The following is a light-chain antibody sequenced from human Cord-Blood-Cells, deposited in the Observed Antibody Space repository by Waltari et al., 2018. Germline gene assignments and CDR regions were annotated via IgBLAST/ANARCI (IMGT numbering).Light chain of an antibody. CDR2: EGS. J-gene: IGLJ3*02. CDR3: CSYAGSSTFV. V-gene: IGLV2-23*01. CDR1: SSDAGSYNI. Sequence: QSALTQPASVSGSPGQSITISCTGTSSDAGSYNIVSWYQQHPGKAPKLMIYEGSKRPSGVSNRFSGSKSGNTASLTISGLQAEDEADYYCCSYAGSSTFVFGGGTKLTVL.